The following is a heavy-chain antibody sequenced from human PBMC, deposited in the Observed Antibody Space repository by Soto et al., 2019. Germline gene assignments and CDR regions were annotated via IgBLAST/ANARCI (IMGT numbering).Heavy chain of an antibody. CDR2: INHSGST. CDR1: GGSFSGYY. CDR3: ARGLTLVRGVIKKSVQTFDY. Sequence: SETLSLTCAVYGGSFSGYYWSWIRQPPGKGLEWIGEINHSGSTNYNPSLKSRVTISVDTSKNQFSLKLSSVTAADTAVYYCARGLTLVRGVIKKSVQTFDYWGQGTLVTVSS. V-gene: IGHV4-34*01. D-gene: IGHD3-10*01. J-gene: IGHJ4*02.